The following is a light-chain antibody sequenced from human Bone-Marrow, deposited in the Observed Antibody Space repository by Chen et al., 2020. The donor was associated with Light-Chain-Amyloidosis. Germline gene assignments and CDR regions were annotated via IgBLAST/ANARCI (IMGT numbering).Light chain of an antibody. J-gene: IGKJ4*01. CDR1: QTISSNY. Sequence: EIVLTQSPGTLSLSPGEGANLSCRASQTISSNYLTWYQQKFCQAPRLLLYGSSSRATGIPDRFTGSGSGTDFTLTINRLEPEDFAMYYCQQYGTSPLTFGGGTKVEIK. CDR3: QQYGTSPLT. CDR2: GSS. V-gene: IGKV3-20*01.